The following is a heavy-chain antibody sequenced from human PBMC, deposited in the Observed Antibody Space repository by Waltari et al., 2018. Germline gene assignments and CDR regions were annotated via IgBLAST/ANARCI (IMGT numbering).Heavy chain of an antibody. CDR1: GGSITSNRHY. Sequence: QLQLQASGPGLGKPSETLSLTCIVSGGSITSNRHYWAWIRQPPGQGLEWIGTMSYNGATYSSPALKSRVTVSRDTSKNHLSLKLGSVTAADTAVYYCATYIGASIGTAAFDVWGQGTRVTVSS. J-gene: IGHJ3*01. D-gene: IGHD5-12*01. CDR2: MSYNGAT. V-gene: IGHV4-39*02. CDR3: ATYIGASIGTAAFDV.